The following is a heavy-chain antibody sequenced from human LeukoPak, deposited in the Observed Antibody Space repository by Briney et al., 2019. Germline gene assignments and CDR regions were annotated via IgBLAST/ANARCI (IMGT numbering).Heavy chain of an antibody. CDR1: GGSISSSSYY. CDR3: ARELGVGYGGGIDY. J-gene: IGHJ4*01. V-gene: IGHV4-39*07. Sequence: SETLSLTCTVSGGSISSSSYYWGWIRQPPGKGLEWISSISYSGSAYYNPSLKSRVTISVDTSKNQVSLKLNSVTAADTAVYYCARELGVGYGGGIDYWDQGTLVSVSS. CDR2: ISYSGSA. D-gene: IGHD4-23*01.